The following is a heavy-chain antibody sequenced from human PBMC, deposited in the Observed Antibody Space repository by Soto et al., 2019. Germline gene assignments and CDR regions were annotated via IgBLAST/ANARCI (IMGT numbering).Heavy chain of an antibody. CDR2: TYYRSNWRH. V-gene: IGHV6-1*01. Sequence: SQTLSLTCAISGDSVSSNTAAWNWIRSSPSRGLEWLGRTYYRSNWRHDYAVSVKSRITVNPDTSKNHFSLQLNSVTPDDTAVYYCARGVAGTGFDLWGQGTLVTAPQ. CDR3: ARGVAGTGFDL. J-gene: IGHJ4*02. D-gene: IGHD6-19*01. CDR1: GDSVSSNTAA.